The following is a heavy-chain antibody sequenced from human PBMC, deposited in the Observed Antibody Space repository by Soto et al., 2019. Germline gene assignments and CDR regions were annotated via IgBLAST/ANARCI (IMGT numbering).Heavy chain of an antibody. D-gene: IGHD3-3*01. Sequence: EVQLLESGGGLVQPGGSLRLSCAASGFTFSSYAMSWVRQAPGKGLEWVSAISGSGGSTYYADSVKGRFTISRDNSMNTLSLQMTSLRAEDTAVYYCAKDSRDFWSGYYRSGWFDPWGQGTLVTVSS. J-gene: IGHJ5*02. V-gene: IGHV3-23*01. CDR1: GFTFSSYA. CDR2: ISGSGGST. CDR3: AKDSRDFWSGYYRSGWFDP.